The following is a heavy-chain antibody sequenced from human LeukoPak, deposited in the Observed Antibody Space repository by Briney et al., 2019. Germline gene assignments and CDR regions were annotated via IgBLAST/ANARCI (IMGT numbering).Heavy chain of an antibody. V-gene: IGHV3-23*01. CDR3: AKDHLPGIVVADRDY. J-gene: IGHJ4*02. D-gene: IGHD6-19*01. Sequence: PGGTLRLSCAASGFTFSSYGMSWVRQAPGKGLEWVSAISATGGTTYYADSVKGRFTISRDNSKNTLYLQINSLRAEDTAVYYCAKDHLPGIVVADRDYWGQGTLVTVSS. CDR2: ISATGGTT. CDR1: GFTFSSYG.